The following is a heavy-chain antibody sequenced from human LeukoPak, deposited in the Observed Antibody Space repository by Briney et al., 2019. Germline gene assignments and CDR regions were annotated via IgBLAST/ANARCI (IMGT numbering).Heavy chain of an antibody. CDR2: IHYNENT. V-gene: IGHV4-39*07. Sequence: PSETLSLTCTVSGGSISSNAYYWGWIRQPPGKGLEWIGSIHYNENTYYNPSLGSRVTISVDTPRNQFSLTLSSVTAADTAVYYCARDVNDFLTGYSADAFDLWGQGTMVTVSS. CDR1: GGSISSNAYY. D-gene: IGHD3-9*01. J-gene: IGHJ3*01. CDR3: ARDVNDFLTGYSADAFDL.